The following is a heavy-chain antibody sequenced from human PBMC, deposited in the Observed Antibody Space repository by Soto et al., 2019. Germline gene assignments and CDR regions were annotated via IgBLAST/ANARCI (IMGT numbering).Heavy chain of an antibody. CDR1: GGSISSGGYY. V-gene: IGHV4-31*03. Sequence: QVQLQESGPGLVKPSQTLSLTCTVSGGSISSGGYYWSWIRQHPGKGLEWIGYIYKTGSSYYNPSLEIRVTISVDTSKNQFSLKLSSVTAADTAVYYCARADGSGNWFDPWGQGTLVTVSS. D-gene: IGHD3-10*01. CDR2: IYKTGSS. J-gene: IGHJ5*02. CDR3: ARADGSGNWFDP.